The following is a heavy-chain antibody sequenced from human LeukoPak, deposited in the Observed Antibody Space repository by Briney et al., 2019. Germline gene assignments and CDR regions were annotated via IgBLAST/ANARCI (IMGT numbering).Heavy chain of an antibody. J-gene: IGHJ4*02. Sequence: GGSLRLSCAASGFTFSSYAMHWVRQAPGKGLEWVAVISYDGSNKYYADSVKGRFTISRDNSKNTLYLQMNSLRAEDTAVYYCARDGSVITSIIAAAGFDYWGQGTLVTVSS. CDR1: GFTFSSYA. CDR2: ISYDGSNK. D-gene: IGHD6-13*01. V-gene: IGHV3-30-3*01. CDR3: ARDGSVITSIIAAAGFDY.